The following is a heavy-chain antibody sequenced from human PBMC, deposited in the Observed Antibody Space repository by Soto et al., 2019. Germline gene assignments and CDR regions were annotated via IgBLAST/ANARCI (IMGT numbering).Heavy chain of an antibody. CDR3: ERDPKAWNPIDI. CDR2: IYYSGST. V-gene: IGHV4-31*03. J-gene: IGHJ3*02. Sequence: SSETLSLTCTVSGGSISSCGYYWSWIRQHPGKGLEWIGYIYYSGSTYYNPSLKSRVTISVDTSKNQFSLKLSSVTAADTAVYYCERDPKAWNPIDIWGQGTMVTVSS. D-gene: IGHD1-1*01. CDR1: GGSISSCGYY.